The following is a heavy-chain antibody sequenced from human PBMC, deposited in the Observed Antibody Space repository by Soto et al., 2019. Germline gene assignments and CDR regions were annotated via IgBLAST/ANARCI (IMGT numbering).Heavy chain of an antibody. CDR3: ARVSYYGSGSYYYYYGMDV. J-gene: IGHJ6*02. CDR1: GFTFSSYW. CDR2: IKQDGSEK. Sequence: GGSLRLSCAASGFTFSSYWMSWVRQAPGKGLEWVATIKQDGSEKYYVGSVTGRFTISRDNAKTSRYLQMNSLRAEDTAVYYRARVSYYGSGSYYYYYGMDVWGQGTTGTGSS. D-gene: IGHD3-10*01. V-gene: IGHV3-7*03.